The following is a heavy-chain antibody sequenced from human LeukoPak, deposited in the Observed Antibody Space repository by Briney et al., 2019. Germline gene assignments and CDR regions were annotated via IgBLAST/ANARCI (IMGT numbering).Heavy chain of an antibody. CDR3: AKLCGWHYDSSGSY. CDR1: GFTFSSYA. CDR2: LSGSGGST. D-gene: IGHD3-22*01. Sequence: GGSLRLSCAASGFTFSSYAMSWVRQAPGKGLEWVSALSGSGGSTYYADSVKGRFVVSRDNAKNPLYLQMNSLRAEDPAIYYCAKLCGWHYDSSGSYWGQGTLVTVSS. V-gene: IGHV3-23*01. J-gene: IGHJ4*02.